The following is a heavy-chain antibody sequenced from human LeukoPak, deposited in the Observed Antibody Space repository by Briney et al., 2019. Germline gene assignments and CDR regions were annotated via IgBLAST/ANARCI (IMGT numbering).Heavy chain of an antibody. V-gene: IGHV3-66*01. Sequence: PGGSLRLSCAASGFTVSSNYMSWVRQAPGKGLEWVSVIYSGGSTYYADSVKGRFTISRDNSKNTLYLQMSSLRAEDTAVYYCARDLTCGGDCEGGFDYWGQGTLVTVSS. CDR1: GFTVSSNY. D-gene: IGHD2-21*02. J-gene: IGHJ4*02. CDR3: ARDLTCGGDCEGGFDY. CDR2: IYSGGST.